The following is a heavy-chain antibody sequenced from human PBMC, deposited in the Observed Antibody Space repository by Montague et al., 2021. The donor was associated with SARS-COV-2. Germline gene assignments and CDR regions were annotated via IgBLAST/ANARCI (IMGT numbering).Heavy chain of an antibody. CDR2: IYHSGTT. D-gene: IGHD5-24*01. CDR3: ARDRTFRDGYLDAFEI. V-gene: IGHV4-38-2*02. Sequence: TLSLTCTVSGYSISSGYYWGWIRKFPGKGLEWIGSIYHSGTTYYNPSLKSRVTISVDTSKNQFSLKMYSVTAADTAQFYCARDRTFRDGYLDAFEIWGQGTMVTGSS. J-gene: IGHJ3*02. CDR1: GYSISSGYY.